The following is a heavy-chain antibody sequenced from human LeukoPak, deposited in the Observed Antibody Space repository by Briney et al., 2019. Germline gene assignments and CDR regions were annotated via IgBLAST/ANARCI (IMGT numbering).Heavy chain of an antibody. CDR2: INPSSGGT. CDR1: GYTFTGYY. CDR3: ASFKCSSTSCYPFDY. J-gene: IGHJ4*02. D-gene: IGHD2-2*01. Sequence: HGTSVKVSCKASGYTFTGYYMHWVRQAPGQGLEWMGWINPSSGGTNYAQKFQGRVTMTRDTSISTAYMELSRLRSDDTAVYYCASFKCSSTSCYPFDYWGQGTLVTVSS. V-gene: IGHV1-2*02.